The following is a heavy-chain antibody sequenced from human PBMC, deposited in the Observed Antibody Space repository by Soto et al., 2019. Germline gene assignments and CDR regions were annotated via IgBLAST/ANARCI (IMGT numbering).Heavy chain of an antibody. Sequence: QVQLVQSGAEVKRPGSSVKVSCKASGDTFNFYSINWVRQAPGLGLEWMGRVNPIVSMSNYAQISQGKVTMTADKSTSTAYTALSSLRSEDTAIYYCASSYGSGYRAFDYWGQGALVTVSS. CDR2: VNPIVSMS. CDR3: ASSYGSGYRAFDY. V-gene: IGHV1-69*02. D-gene: IGHD3-10*01. J-gene: IGHJ4*02. CDR1: GDTFNFYS.